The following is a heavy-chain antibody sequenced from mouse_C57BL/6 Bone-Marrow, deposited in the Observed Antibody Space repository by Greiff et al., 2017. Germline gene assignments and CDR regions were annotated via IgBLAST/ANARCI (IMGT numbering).Heavy chain of an antibody. CDR3: TTTRWLPPWFAY. CDR2: IDPENGDT. D-gene: IGHD2-3*01. CDR1: GFNIKDDY. V-gene: IGHV14-4*01. J-gene: IGHJ3*01. Sequence: VQLQQSGAELVRPGASVKLSCTASGFNIKDDYMHWVKQRPEQGLEWIGWIDPENGDTEYASKFQGKATITADTSSNTAYLQLSSLTSEDTAVYYFTTTRWLPPWFAYWGQGTLVTVSA.